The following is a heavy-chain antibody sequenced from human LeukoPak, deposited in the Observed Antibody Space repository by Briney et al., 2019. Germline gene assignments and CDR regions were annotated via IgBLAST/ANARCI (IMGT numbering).Heavy chain of an antibody. CDR2: IYYTGSA. CDR3: ARVVTTALEGAFDI. D-gene: IGHD5-18*01. J-gene: IGHJ3*02. Sequence: PSETLSLTCTVSGASINSADYYWSWIRQPPGKGLEWIGYIYYTGSAYYNPSLKSRVTISVDTSKNQFSLKLSSVTAADTAVYYCARVVTTALEGAFDIWGQGTMVTVSS. V-gene: IGHV4-30-4*08. CDR1: GASINSADYY.